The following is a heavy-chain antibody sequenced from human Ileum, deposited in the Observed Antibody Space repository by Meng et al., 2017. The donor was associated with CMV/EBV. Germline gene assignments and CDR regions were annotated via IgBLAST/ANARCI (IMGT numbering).Heavy chain of an antibody. D-gene: IGHD3-10*01. Sequence: QEYGSGLGHPSHALSPPPLVSGDSMNSGDYYWNWIRQSPGKGLEWIGYVYYSGSTYYNPSLEGRLTISVDTPKNKFSLKLNSVTASDTAVYYCARGRYGSRNLNNYFDPWGQGTLVTVSS. V-gene: IGHV4-30-4*08. CDR1: GDSMNSGDYY. CDR2: VYYSGST. J-gene: IGHJ5*02. CDR3: ARGRYGSRNLNNYFDP.